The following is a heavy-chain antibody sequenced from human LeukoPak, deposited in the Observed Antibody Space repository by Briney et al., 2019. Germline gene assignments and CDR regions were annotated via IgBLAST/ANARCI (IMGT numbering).Heavy chain of an antibody. V-gene: IGHV1-69*01. CDR1: GGTFSSYA. J-gene: IGHJ6*02. CDR2: IIPVFGTA. Sequence: ASVKFSCKASGGTFSSYAISWVRQAPGQGLEWMGGIIPVFGTANYAQKFQGRVTITADESTGTAYMELSSLRSEDTAVYYCARDVASMVSYYYYGMDVWGQGTTVTVSS. D-gene: IGHD3-10*01. CDR3: ARDVASMVSYYYYGMDV.